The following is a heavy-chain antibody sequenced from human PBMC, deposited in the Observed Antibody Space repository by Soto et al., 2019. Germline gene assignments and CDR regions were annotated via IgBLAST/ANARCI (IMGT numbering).Heavy chain of an antibody. D-gene: IGHD4-4*01. CDR1: GASTSSDY. CDR2: IYITGNT. Sequence: QLRLQESGPGLVKPSETLSLICSVTGASTSSDYWSWIRQPAGKGLEWIGRIYITGNTNYNPSLWGRVTMSIDTSRNQFSLKWTSMTAPDTAVYYCAKEVSYSNYWGTSNRLDPWGQGTLVTVS. CDR3: AKEVSYSNYWGTSNRLDP. J-gene: IGHJ5*02. V-gene: IGHV4-4*07.